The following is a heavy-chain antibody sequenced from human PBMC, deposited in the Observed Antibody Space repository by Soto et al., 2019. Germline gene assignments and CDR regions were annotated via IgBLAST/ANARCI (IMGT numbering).Heavy chain of an antibody. V-gene: IGHV1-8*01. CDR1: GYTFTSYD. Sequence: QVQLVQSGAEVKKPGASVKVSCKASGYTFTSYDINWVRQATGQGLEWMGWMNPNSGNTGYAQKFQGRVTMTRNTSISTAYMELSSLRSEDTAVYYCARGRRGRAGTTRSYYYYMDVWGKGTTVTVSS. CDR3: ARGRRGRAGTTRSYYYYMDV. J-gene: IGHJ6*03. CDR2: MNPNSGNT. D-gene: IGHD1-7*01.